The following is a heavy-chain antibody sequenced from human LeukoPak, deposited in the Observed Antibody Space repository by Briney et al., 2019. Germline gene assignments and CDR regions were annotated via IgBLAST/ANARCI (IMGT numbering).Heavy chain of an antibody. V-gene: IGHV3-74*01. J-gene: IGHJ4*02. D-gene: IGHD3-22*01. CDR3: ARAQVYYDSSGYYYVY. CDR1: GFTFSSYW. CDR2: INSDGSST. Sequence: GGSLRLSCAASGFTFSSYWMHWVRQAPGKGLVWVSRINSDGSSTSYADSVKGRFTISGDNAKNTLYLQMNSLRAEDTAVYYCARAQVYYDSSGYYYVYWGQGTLVTVSS.